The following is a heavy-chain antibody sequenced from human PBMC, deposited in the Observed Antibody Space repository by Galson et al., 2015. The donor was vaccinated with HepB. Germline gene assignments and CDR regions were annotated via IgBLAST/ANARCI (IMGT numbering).Heavy chain of an antibody. V-gene: IGHV5-10-1*01. D-gene: IGHD4/OR15-4a*01. Sequence: QSGAEVKKPGESLRISCKGSGYSFTSYWISWVRQMPGKGLEWMGRIDPSDSYTNYSPSFQGHVTISADKSISTAYLQWSSLKASDTAMYYCARHDRRDGMVPPLWAFDYWGQGTLVTVSS. CDR3: ARHDRRDGMVPPLWAFDY. CDR2: IDPSDSYT. J-gene: IGHJ4*02. CDR1: GYSFTSYW.